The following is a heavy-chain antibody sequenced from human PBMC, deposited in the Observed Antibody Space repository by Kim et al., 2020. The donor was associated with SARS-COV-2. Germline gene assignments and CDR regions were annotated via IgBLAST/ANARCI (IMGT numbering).Heavy chain of an antibody. CDR2: ISYDGSNK. CDR3: AKGSITIFGVVITDNWFDP. Sequence: GGSLRLSCAASGFTFSSYGMHWVRQAPGKGLEWVAVISYDGSNKYYADSVKGRFTISRDNSKNTLYLQMNSLRAEDMAVYYCAKGSITIFGVVITDNWFDPWGQGTLVTVSS. J-gene: IGHJ5*02. CDR1: GFTFSSYG. D-gene: IGHD3-3*01. V-gene: IGHV3-30*18.